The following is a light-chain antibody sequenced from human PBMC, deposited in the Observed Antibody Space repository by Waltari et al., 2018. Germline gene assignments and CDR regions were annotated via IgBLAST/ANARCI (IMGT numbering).Light chain of an antibody. V-gene: IGLV2-8*01. CDR3: SSYAGTNNPYV. CDR2: EDI. CDR1: SSDVGGYNY. Sequence: QSALTQPPSASGSPGQSVTISCTGTSSDVGGYNYVSWYQQHPGKPPKLMIYEDIKRPSGGAYRFSGSKSGNTSSLTVSGLQAEDEADDYCSSYAGTNNPYVFGTGTKVTVL. J-gene: IGLJ1*01.